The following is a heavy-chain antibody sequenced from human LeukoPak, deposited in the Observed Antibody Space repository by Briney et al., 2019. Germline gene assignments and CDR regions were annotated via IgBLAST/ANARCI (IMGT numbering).Heavy chain of an antibody. J-gene: IGHJ6*02. V-gene: IGHV1-8*01. CDR3: ARCCYYGSGGSTDYYYYGMDV. D-gene: IGHD3-10*01. CDR1: GYTFTSYD. Sequence: ASVKVPCKASGYTFTSYDINWVRQATGQGLEWMGWMNPNSGNTGYAQKFQGRVTMTRNTSISTAYMELSSLRSEDTAVYYCARCCYYGSGGSTDYYYYGMDVWGQGITVTVSS. CDR2: MNPNSGNT.